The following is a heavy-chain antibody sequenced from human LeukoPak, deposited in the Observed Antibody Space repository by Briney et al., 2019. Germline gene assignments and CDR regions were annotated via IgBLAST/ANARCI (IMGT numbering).Heavy chain of an antibody. V-gene: IGHV3-30*02. J-gene: IGHJ4*02. D-gene: IGHD3-10*02. Sequence: GGSLRLSCAASGFTVSSNYMSWVRQAPGKGLEWVAFIRYDGSNKYYADSVKGRFTISRDNSKNTLYLQMNSLRAEDTAVYYCAKGLSSGSYYDYWGQGTLVTVSS. CDR2: IRYDGSNK. CDR1: GFTVSSNY. CDR3: AKGLSSGSYYDY.